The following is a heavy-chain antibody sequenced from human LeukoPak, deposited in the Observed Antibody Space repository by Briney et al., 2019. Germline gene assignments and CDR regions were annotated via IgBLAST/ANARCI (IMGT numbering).Heavy chain of an antibody. CDR1: GFTFSSYA. J-gene: IGHJ4*02. V-gene: IGHV3-23*01. D-gene: IGHD4-23*01. Sequence: GGSLRLSCAASGFTFSSYAMSWLRQAPGKGLEWVSAISGSGGSTYYADSVKGRFTISRDNSKNTLYLQMNGLRAEDTAVYYCAKDFKGGNSGPGGFDYWGQGTLVTVSS. CDR2: ISGSGGST. CDR3: AKDFKGGNSGPGGFDY.